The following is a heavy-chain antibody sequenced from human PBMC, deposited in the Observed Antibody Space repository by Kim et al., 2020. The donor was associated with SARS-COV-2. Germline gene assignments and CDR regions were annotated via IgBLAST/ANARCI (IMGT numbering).Heavy chain of an antibody. Sequence: NSNPALQHRVTISVDTSKNQCSLKLSSVTAADTAVYYCAREGSSGCYDYWGQGTLVTVSS. CDR3: AREGSSGCYDY. D-gene: IGHD6-19*01. V-gene: IGHV4-59*01. J-gene: IGHJ4*02.